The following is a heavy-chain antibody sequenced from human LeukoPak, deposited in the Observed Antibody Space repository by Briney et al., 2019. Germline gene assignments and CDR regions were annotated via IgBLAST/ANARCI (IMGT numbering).Heavy chain of an antibody. V-gene: IGHV4-59*01. CDR3: ARVYCSSTSCYWFDP. D-gene: IGHD2-2*01. J-gene: IGHJ5*02. Sequence: SETLSLTCTVSGGSISSYYWGWIRQPPGKGLEWIGYIYYSGSTNYNPSLKSRVTISVDTSKNQFSLKLSSVTAADTAVYYCARVYCSSTSCYWFDPWGQGTLVTVSS. CDR2: IYYSGST. CDR1: GGSISSYY.